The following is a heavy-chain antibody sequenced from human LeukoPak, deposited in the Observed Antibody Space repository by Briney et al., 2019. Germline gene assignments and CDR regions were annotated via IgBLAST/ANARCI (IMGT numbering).Heavy chain of an antibody. D-gene: IGHD6-19*01. Sequence: GGSLRLSCAASGFTFSSYWMSWVRQAPGKGLEWVANIKQDGSEKYYVDSVKGRFTISRDNSKNTLYLQMNSLRAEDTAVYYCAKAYSSGWYVGYWGQGTLVTVSS. CDR1: GFTFSSYW. CDR2: IKQDGSEK. V-gene: IGHV3-7*01. CDR3: AKAYSSGWYVGY. J-gene: IGHJ4*02.